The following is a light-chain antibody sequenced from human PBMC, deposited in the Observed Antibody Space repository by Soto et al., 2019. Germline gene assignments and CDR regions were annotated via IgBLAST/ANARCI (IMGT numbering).Light chain of an antibody. CDR1: QSVRSK. J-gene: IGKJ4*01. V-gene: IGKV3-15*01. CDR3: EQYKNWPPLT. Sequence: EIVLTQSPASLSVSQGERATLSCSASQSVRSKVAWHQQKPGQAPSLVIYDTYIRATGIPARFSGSGFGTEFTLTISSLQPEDFAVYYCEQYKNWPPLTFGGGTKVDIK. CDR2: DTY.